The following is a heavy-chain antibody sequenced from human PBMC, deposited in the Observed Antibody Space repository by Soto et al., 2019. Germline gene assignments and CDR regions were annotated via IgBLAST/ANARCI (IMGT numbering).Heavy chain of an antibody. J-gene: IGHJ4*02. CDR1: GGTFSTYA. Sequence: QVQLVQSGAEVKKPESSVKVSCKAPGGTFSTYAISWVRQAPGQGLEWMGGIIPMFGTANYAQRFQDRVTITGDESTNTVYMELSSLRSEDTAVYFCASGIQLWLRRINNGYSGWGQGNLVTVSS. V-gene: IGHV1-69*12. D-gene: IGHD5-18*01. CDR2: IIPMFGTA. CDR3: ASGIQLWLRRINNGYSG.